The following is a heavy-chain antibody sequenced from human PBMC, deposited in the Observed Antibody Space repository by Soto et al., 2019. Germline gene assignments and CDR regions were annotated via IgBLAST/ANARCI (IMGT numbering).Heavy chain of an antibody. Sequence: GGSLRLSCAASGFTFSGYAMHWVRQAPGKGLEWVAVISYDGSNKYYADSVKGRFTISRDNSKNTLYLQMNSLRAEDTAVYYCARERVTAIHHYGMDVWGQGTTVTVSS. J-gene: IGHJ6*02. CDR3: ARERVTAIHHYGMDV. CDR1: GFTFSGYA. D-gene: IGHD2-21*02. CDR2: ISYDGSNK. V-gene: IGHV3-30-3*01.